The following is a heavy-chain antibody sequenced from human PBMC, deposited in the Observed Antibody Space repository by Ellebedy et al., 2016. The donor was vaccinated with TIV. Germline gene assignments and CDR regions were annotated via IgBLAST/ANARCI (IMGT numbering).Heavy chain of an antibody. CDR3: ARGVRSSGRFPLGFDY. CDR2: IYYSGST. Sequence: SETLSLTCTVSGYSISSGYYWGWIRPPPGKGLEWIGYIYYSGSTNYNSSLKSRVTISVDTSKNQFSLKLSSVTAADTAVYYCARGVRSSGRFPLGFDYWGQGTLVTVSS. V-gene: IGHV4-61*01. CDR1: GYSISSGYY. J-gene: IGHJ4*02. D-gene: IGHD6-19*01.